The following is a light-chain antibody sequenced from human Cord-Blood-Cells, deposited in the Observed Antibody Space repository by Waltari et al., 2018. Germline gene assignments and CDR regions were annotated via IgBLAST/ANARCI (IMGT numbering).Light chain of an antibody. J-gene: IGKJ1*01. V-gene: IGKV4-1*01. CDR1: QSVLYSSNNKNY. Sequence: DIVMTQSPDSLAVPLGERATINCRSSQSVLYSSNNKNYLAWYQQKPGQPPKLLIYWASTRESWVPDRFSGSGSGTDFTLTISSLQAEDVAVYYCQQYYSTPQTFGQGTKVEIK. CDR2: WAS. CDR3: QQYYSTPQT.